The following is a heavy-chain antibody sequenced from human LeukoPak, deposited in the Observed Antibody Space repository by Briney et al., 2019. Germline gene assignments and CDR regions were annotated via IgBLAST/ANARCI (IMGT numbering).Heavy chain of an antibody. CDR1: GFTFSSCG. J-gene: IGHJ5*01. CDR3: AKDVYDFWSGFPRWFDS. CDR2: IQYDGSNK. V-gene: IGHV3-30*02. Sequence: GGSLRLSCATSGFTFSSCGMQWVRQAPGKGLEWVAFIQYDGSNKYYADSVKGRFTISRDNSKNTLYLQMNSLRPEDTAVYYCAKDVYDFWSGFPRWFDSWGQGTLVTVSS. D-gene: IGHD3-3*01.